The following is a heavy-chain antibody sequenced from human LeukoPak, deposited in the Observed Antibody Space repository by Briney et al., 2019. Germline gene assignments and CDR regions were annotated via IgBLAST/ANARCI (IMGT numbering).Heavy chain of an antibody. J-gene: IGHJ4*02. CDR1: GFTFSSHW. Sequence: PGKSLRLSCAASGFTFSSHWMTWVRQAPGKWPVWVSRIDADGGRIHYADSVKGRFTISRDNAENSLFLQMNSLRAEDTAVYYCARESAAGPRYFDYWGQGTLVTVSS. CDR3: ARESAAGPRYFDY. V-gene: IGHV3-74*01. D-gene: IGHD6-13*01. CDR2: IDADGGRI.